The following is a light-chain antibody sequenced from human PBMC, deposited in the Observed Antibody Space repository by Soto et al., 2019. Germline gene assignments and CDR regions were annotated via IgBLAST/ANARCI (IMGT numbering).Light chain of an antibody. CDR3: LQHNTYPWT. CDR2: AAS. CDR1: LAIRND. V-gene: IGKV1-17*01. Sequence: DIQMTQSPSSLSASVGDRVTITCRASLAIRNDLGWYQQKRGKAPKRLLYAASSLQSGVPSRFSGSGSGSEFPITISSLQPEDFATYYCLQHNTYPWTFGQGTKVEIK. J-gene: IGKJ1*01.